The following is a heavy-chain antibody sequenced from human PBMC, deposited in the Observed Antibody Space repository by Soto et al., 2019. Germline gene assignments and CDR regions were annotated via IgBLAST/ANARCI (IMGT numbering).Heavy chain of an antibody. CDR1: SGSISSSNW. D-gene: IGHD2-15*01. CDR3: ARQGTEDIVVVVAATSWYFDL. Sequence: QVQLQESGPGLVKPSGTLSLTCAVSSGSISSSNWWSWVRQPPGKGLEWIGEIYHSGSTNYNPSLKSRVTNSVDKSKNQFSLKLSSVTAADTAVYYCARQGTEDIVVVVAATSWYFDLWGRGTLVTVSS. J-gene: IGHJ2*01. CDR2: IYHSGST. V-gene: IGHV4-4*02.